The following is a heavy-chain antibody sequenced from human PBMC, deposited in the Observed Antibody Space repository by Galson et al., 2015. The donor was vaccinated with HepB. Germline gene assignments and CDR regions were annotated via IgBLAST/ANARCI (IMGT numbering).Heavy chain of an antibody. CDR3: ARGGEYFNY. D-gene: IGHD4-17*01. CDR1: GYTFTSHP. CDR2: INAGNGNT. V-gene: IGHV1-3*01. Sequence: SVKVPCKASGYTFTSHPMHRARQAPGQRLEWMGWINAGNGNTKYSEKFQGRVTISRDTSASTAYMELSNLRSEDTAVYYCARGGEYFNYWGQGTLVTVSS. J-gene: IGHJ4*02.